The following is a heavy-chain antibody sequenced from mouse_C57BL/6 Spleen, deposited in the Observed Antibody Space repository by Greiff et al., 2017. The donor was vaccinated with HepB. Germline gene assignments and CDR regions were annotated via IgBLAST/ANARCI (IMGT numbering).Heavy chain of an antibody. Sequence: QVQLKESGPELVKPGASVKISCKASGYAFSSSWMNWVKQRPGKGLEWIGRIYPGDGDTNYNGKFKGKATLTADKSSSTAYMQLSSLTSEDSAVYFCARSPPIYYDYDDYFDYWGQGTTLTVSS. D-gene: IGHD2-4*01. J-gene: IGHJ2*01. CDR2: IYPGDGDT. CDR1: GYAFSSSW. CDR3: ARSPPIYYDYDDYFDY. V-gene: IGHV1-82*01.